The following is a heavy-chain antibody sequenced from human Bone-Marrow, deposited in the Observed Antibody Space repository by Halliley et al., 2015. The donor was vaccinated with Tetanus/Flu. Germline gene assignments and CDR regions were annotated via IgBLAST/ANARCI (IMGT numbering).Heavy chain of an antibody. CDR2: T. CDR3: ASLTVGVGHFDGTDYFYPSWYLDL. Sequence: TNSNPSLKRRVTISVDTSKNQFSLSLSSVTAADTAVYYCASLTVGVGHFDGTDYFYPSWYLDLWGRGTLVTVSS. V-gene: IGHV4-59*01. J-gene: IGHJ2*01. D-gene: IGHD3-22*01.